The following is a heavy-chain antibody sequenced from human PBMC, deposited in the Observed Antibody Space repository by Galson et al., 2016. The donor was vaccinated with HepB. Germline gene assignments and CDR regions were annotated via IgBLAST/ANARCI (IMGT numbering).Heavy chain of an antibody. CDR3: SGQRGDIGYPRHLDL. J-gene: IGHJ2*01. Sequence: SETLSLTCTVSGDSMTSNYFWGWVRQPPGKGLEFVGSISYSGSTYYNPSLKSRVTISVDTSTNQFSLMLSSVTAADTALYYCSGQRGDIGYPRHLDLWGRGTLVSVSS. CDR1: GDSMTSNYF. CDR2: ISYSGST. V-gene: IGHV4-39*01. D-gene: IGHD5-12*01.